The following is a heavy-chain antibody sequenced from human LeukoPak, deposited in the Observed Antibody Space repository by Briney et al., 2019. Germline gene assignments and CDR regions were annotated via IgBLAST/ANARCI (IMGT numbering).Heavy chain of an antibody. D-gene: IGHD7-27*01. Sequence: ASVKVSCKASGYTFTGYYMHWVRQAPGQGLEWMGWMNPNSGNTGYAQKFQGRITISRNTSISTAYMELSSLTSEDTAVYYCARDPKNWVDYWGQGTLVTVSS. CDR3: ARDPKNWVDY. CDR2: MNPNSGNT. J-gene: IGHJ4*02. V-gene: IGHV1-8*03. CDR1: GYTFTGYY.